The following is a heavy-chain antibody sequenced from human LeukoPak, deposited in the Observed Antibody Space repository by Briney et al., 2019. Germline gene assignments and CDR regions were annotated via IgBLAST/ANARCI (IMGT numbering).Heavy chain of an antibody. CDR3: ASRYCSSTSCYGVYFDY. Sequence: GGSLRLSCAASGFTVSSNYMSWVRQAPGKGLEWVSVIYSGGSTYYADSVKGRFTISRDNSKNTLCLQMNSLRAEDTAVYYCASRYCSSTSCYGVYFDYWGQGTLVTVSS. D-gene: IGHD2-2*01. CDR1: GFTVSSNY. CDR2: IYSGGST. V-gene: IGHV3-66*01. J-gene: IGHJ4*02.